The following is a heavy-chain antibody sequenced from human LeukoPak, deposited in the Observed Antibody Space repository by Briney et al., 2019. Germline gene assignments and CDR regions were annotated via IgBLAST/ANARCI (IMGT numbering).Heavy chain of an antibody. CDR3: ARDSCSGGSCYSRYFDY. CDR1: GYTFTSYG. J-gene: IGHJ4*02. Sequence: ASVKVSFKASGYTFTSYGISWVRQAPGQGLEWMGWISAYNGNTNYAQKLQGRVTMTTDTSTSTAYMELRSLRSDDTAVYYCARDSCSGGSCYSRYFDYWGQGTLVTVSS. D-gene: IGHD2-15*01. CDR2: ISAYNGNT. V-gene: IGHV1-18*01.